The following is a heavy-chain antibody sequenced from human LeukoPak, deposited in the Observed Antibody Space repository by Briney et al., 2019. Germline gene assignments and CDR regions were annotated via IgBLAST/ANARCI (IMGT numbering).Heavy chain of an antibody. Sequence: ASVKVSCKASGYTFTDYYIHWVRQTPGQGLEWIGWIGVAGGNTNYAQTLQGRITVTRDMSTSTAYMELTSLRSDDTAVYYCAAEIYGGNTDCCTFDFWGPGTPVTVSS. J-gene: IGHJ3*01. V-gene: IGHV1-2*02. CDR1: GYTFTDYY. CDR3: AAEIYGGNTDCCTFDF. D-gene: IGHD4-23*01. CDR2: IGVAGGNT.